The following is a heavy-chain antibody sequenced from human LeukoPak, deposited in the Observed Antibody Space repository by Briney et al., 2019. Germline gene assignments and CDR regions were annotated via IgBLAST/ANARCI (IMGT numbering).Heavy chain of an antibody. CDR1: GFTFSSYS. D-gene: IGHD6-19*01. Sequence: GGSLRLSCAASGFTFSSYSMNWVRQAPGKGLEWVSSISSSSSYIYYADSVKGRFTIPRDNAKNSLYLQMNSLRAEDTAVYYCARDLGVAGAFDYWGQGTLVTVSS. CDR3: ARDLGVAGAFDY. J-gene: IGHJ4*02. CDR2: ISSSSSYI. V-gene: IGHV3-21*01.